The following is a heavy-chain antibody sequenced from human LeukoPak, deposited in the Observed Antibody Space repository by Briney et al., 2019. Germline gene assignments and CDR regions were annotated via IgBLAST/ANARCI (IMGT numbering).Heavy chain of an antibody. V-gene: IGHV3-74*01. CDR3: ARGRPHGNDY. D-gene: IGHD4-23*01. CDR1: GFNFSSYW. J-gene: IGHJ4*02. Sequence: GGSLRLSCAASGFNFSSYWMNWVRQAPGKGLVWVSRIASDGSSTTYADSVKGRFSISRDNAKNTLYLQMNSLRVEDTAVYYCARGRPHGNDYWGQGTLVTVSS. CDR2: IASDGSST.